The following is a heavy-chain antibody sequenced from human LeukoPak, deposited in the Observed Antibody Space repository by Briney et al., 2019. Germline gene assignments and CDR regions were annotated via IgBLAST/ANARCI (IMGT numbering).Heavy chain of an antibody. J-gene: IGHJ6*03. CDR1: GFTFSSYN. CDR3: ARDQYGSGDGYYMDL. V-gene: IGHV3-48*04. Sequence: TGGSLRLSCAASGFTFSSYNMNWVRQAPGKGLEWVSSISSSRSTIYYADSVKGRFTISRDNAKNSLYLQMNSLRSEDTALYYCARDQYGSGDGYYMDLWGKGTTVTISS. D-gene: IGHD3-10*01. CDR2: ISSSRSTI.